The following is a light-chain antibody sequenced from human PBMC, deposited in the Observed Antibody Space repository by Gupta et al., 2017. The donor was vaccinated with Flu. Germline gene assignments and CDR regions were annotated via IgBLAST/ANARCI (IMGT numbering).Light chain of an antibody. J-gene: IGKJ4*01. Sequence: IQMTQSPSSLSASIGDRVTITCQASQDITHYLNWYQQKPGKAPDLLIHDASHLRTGVPPRFSGSGFGTNFTFTIASLQPEDIATYYCQQYDNLPPLTFGGGTKVEIK. CDR2: DAS. V-gene: IGKV1-33*01. CDR1: QDITHY. CDR3: QQYDNLPPLT.